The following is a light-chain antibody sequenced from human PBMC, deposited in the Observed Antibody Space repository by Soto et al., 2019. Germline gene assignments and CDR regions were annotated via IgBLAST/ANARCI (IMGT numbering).Light chain of an antibody. CDR1: SGHRTYA. J-gene: IGLJ2*01. CDR2: INSDGSH. V-gene: IGLV4-69*01. Sequence: QLVLTQSPSVSASLGASVNLTCTLSSGHRTYAIAWHQVQSGKVPRFLMTINSDGSHNRGDGVPARFSGACFVAERFLIISSHQSDEETDYYCQTWGPGIVVFGGGTKLTVL. CDR3: QTWGPGIVV.